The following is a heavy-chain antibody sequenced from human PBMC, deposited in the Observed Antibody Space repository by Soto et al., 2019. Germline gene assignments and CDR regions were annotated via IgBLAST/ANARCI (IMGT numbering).Heavy chain of an antibody. CDR3: AREGVVLYYYYGIDV. Sequence: QVQLVQSGGEVKKPGASVKVSGKASGYTFTSYGISWVRQAPGQVLEWMGWISGYNGKTNYAQKVQDRVTMTKDTSTSTVYMELTSPRSDDTAVYYCAREGVVLYYYYGIDVLGQGTTVTASS. J-gene: IGHJ6*02. V-gene: IGHV1-18*01. D-gene: IGHD6-6*01. CDR1: GYTFTSYG. CDR2: ISGYNGKT.